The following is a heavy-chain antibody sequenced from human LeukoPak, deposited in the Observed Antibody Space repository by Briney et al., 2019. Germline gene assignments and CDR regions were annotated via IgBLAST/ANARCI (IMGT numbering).Heavy chain of an antibody. CDR3: AREGFGRNRNYVDY. J-gene: IGHJ4*02. D-gene: IGHD1/OR15-1a*01. V-gene: IGHV3-21*01. Sequence: SGGSLRLSCAASGFTFSSYSMNWVRQAPGKGLEWVSSISSSSSYIYYADSVKGRFTITRDNAKNSLYLQMNSLRAEDTAVYYCAREGFGRNRNYVDYWGQGTLVTVSS. CDR2: ISSSSSYI. CDR1: GFTFSSYS.